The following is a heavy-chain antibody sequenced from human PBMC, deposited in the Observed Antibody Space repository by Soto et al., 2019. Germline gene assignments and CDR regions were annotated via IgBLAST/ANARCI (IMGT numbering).Heavy chain of an antibody. Sequence: QLHLVQSGAVVKKPGASVTVSCSASGYPVTAYYMHWVRQAPGRGLEWMGGINPATGAAKYTQTFKGRVTITRDTSTRTVFLELGGLTSEDTAVFSCARGGGVGVAGAAAFDMWGQGTLVTVSS. J-gene: IGHJ3*02. D-gene: IGHD3-3*01. V-gene: IGHV1-2*02. CDR2: INPATGAA. CDR1: GYPVTAYY. CDR3: ARGGGVGVAGAAAFDM.